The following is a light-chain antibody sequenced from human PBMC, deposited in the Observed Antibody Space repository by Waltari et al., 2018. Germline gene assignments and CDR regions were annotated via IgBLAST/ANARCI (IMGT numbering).Light chain of an antibody. J-gene: IGKJ4*01. Sequence: EIVMTQSPATLSVSPGERATLSCRASQSVSSSLVWYQQKPGQAPRLLISGASTRATIIPDRFRGTGSGTEFTLTISSMQSEDFAVYYCQQYNSWPLTFGGGTKVEIK. V-gene: IGKV3-15*01. CDR3: QQYNSWPLT. CDR2: GAS. CDR1: QSVSSS.